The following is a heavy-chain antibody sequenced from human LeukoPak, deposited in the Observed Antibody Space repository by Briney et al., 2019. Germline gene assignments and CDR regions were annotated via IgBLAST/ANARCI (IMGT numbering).Heavy chain of an antibody. V-gene: IGHV4-34*01. CDR2: INHSGST. Sequence: SETLSLTCAVYGGSFSGYYWSWIRQPPGKGLESIGEINHSGSTNYNPSLKSRVTISVDTSKNQFSLKLSSVTAADTAVYYCARGKGYYVYWGQGTLVTVSS. CDR3: ARGKGYYVY. J-gene: IGHJ4*02. CDR1: GGSFSGYY.